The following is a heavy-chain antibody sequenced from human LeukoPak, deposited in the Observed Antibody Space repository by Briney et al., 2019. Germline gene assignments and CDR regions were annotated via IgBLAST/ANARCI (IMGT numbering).Heavy chain of an antibody. CDR3: ARGPPRSGFDY. J-gene: IGHJ4*02. Sequence: TSETLSLTCTVSGGSISNHFWSWIRQPPGKGLEWIGYIYYRGTTNYNPSLKSRVTISLGTSNNQISLKLSSVTAADTAVYYCARGPPRSGFDYWGQGTLVTVSS. V-gene: IGHV4-59*11. CDR1: GGSISNHF. CDR2: IYYRGTT.